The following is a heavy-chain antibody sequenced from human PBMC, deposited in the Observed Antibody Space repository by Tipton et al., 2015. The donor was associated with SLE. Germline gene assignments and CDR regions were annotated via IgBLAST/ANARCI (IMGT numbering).Heavy chain of an antibody. Sequence: QSGAEVKKPGASVKVSCKASGYTFTSYGISWVRQAPGQGLEWMGGIIPLSETTNYKQEFQGRVPITADESTTTAYMELRSLTSEDTAVYYCAGMECCSSGGCSRFDSGGQGPLVAVSS. CDR3: AGMECCSSGGCSRFDS. D-gene: IGHD2-15*01. CDR2: IIPLSETT. J-gene: IGHJ4*02. CDR1: GYTFTSYG. V-gene: IGHV1-69*13.